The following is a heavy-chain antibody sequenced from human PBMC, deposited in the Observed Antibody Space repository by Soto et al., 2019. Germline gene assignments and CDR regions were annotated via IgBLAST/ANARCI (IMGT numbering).Heavy chain of an antibody. CDR2: INHSGST. CDR3: ARVRGRIAVAGKAGAFDI. D-gene: IGHD6-19*01. V-gene: IGHV4-34*01. Sequence: QVQLQQWGAGLLKPSETLSLTCAVYGGSFSGYYWSWIRQPPGKGLEWIGEINHSGSTNYNPSLKSRVTISVDTSKNQFSLKLSSVTAADTAVYYCARVRGRIAVAGKAGAFDIWGQGTMVTVSS. J-gene: IGHJ3*02. CDR1: GGSFSGYY.